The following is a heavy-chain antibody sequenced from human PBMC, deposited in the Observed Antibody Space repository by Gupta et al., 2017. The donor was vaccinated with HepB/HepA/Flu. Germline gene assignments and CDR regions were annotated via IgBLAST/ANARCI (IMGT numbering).Heavy chain of an antibody. CDR1: GGSISSGGYY. CDR2: IYYSGST. V-gene: IGHV4-31*03. CDR3: ARGTRSYYYYYYMDV. J-gene: IGHJ6*03. Sequence: QVQLQESGPGLVKPSQTLSLTCTVSGGSISSGGYYWSWIRQHPGKGLEWIGYIYYSGSTYYNPSLKSRVTISVDTSKNQFSLKLSSVTAADTAVYYCARGTRSYYYYYYMDVRGKGTTVTVSS.